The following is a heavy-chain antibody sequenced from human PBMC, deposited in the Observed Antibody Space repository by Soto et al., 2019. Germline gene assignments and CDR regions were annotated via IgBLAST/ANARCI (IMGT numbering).Heavy chain of an antibody. CDR1: GDSISSGYY. CDR2: IYHSGST. V-gene: IGHV4-38-2*02. CDR3: AREYSSGWSY. Sequence: SETLSLTCAVSGDSISSGYYWGWIRQPPGKGLEWIGSIYHSGSTYYNPSLKSRVTISVDTSKNQFSLKLSSVTAADTAVYYCAREYSSGWSYWGQGTLVTVSS. D-gene: IGHD6-19*01. J-gene: IGHJ4*02.